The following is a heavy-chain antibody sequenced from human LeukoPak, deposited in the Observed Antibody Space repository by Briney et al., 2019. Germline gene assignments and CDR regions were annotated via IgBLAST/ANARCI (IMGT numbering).Heavy chain of an antibody. J-gene: IGHJ6*03. Sequence: GASVKVSCKASGYTFTSYGISWVRQAPGQGLEWMGWISAYNGNTNYAQKLQGRVTMTTDTSTSTAYMELRSLRSDDTAVYYCARVYYGSWSYHYYYYYYMDVWGKGTTVTVSS. CDR1: GYTFTSYG. CDR3: ARVYYGSWSYHYYYYYYMDV. V-gene: IGHV1-18*01. CDR2: ISAYNGNT. D-gene: IGHD3-10*01.